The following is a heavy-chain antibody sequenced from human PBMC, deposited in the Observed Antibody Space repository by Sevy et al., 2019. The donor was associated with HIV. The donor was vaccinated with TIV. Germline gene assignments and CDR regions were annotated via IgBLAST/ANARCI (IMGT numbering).Heavy chain of an antibody. CDR3: ARGTALGWFDP. D-gene: IGHD5-18*01. CDR1: GFTFDSYW. Sequence: GGSLRLSCAASGFTFDSYWLHWVRQDPWKGLELVSCVDIDGSRTEYADSVKGRFTISRDNAKNMLYLEMNSLRVEDTAEYYCARGTALGWFDPWGQGTQVTVSS. CDR2: VDIDGSRT. J-gene: IGHJ5*02. V-gene: IGHV3-74*01.